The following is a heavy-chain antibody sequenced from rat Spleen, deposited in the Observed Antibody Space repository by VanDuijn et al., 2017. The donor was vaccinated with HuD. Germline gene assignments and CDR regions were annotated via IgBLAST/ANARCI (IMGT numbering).Heavy chain of an antibody. CDR1: GFTFNTYW. V-gene: IGHV5-31*01. D-gene: IGHD4-3*01. CDR3: ARPSARYSSGYSYYFEH. J-gene: IGHJ2*01. Sequence: EVQLVESGGGLVQPGRSLKLSCVASGFTFNTYWMTWIRQAPGKGLEWVASIPNGGPNTYYSDSVKDRFTISRDNTKSTLYLQMNSLRSEDTATYYCARPSARYSSGYSYYFEHWGQGVMVTVSS. CDR2: IPNGGPNT.